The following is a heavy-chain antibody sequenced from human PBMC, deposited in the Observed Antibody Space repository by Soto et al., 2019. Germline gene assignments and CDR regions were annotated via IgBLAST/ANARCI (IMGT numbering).Heavy chain of an antibody. J-gene: IGHJ6*02. Sequence: ASVKVSCKASGGAFSGHAISWLRQAPGQGLEWMGRINPKSGGTSTAQKFQGWVTMTTDTSISTASMELTRLTSDDTAIYYCARGDSTDCSNGVCSFFYNHDMDVWGQGTTVTVSS. CDR2: INPKSGGT. CDR3: ARGDSTDCSNGVCSFFYNHDMDV. CDR1: GGAFSGHA. V-gene: IGHV1-2*04. D-gene: IGHD2-8*01.